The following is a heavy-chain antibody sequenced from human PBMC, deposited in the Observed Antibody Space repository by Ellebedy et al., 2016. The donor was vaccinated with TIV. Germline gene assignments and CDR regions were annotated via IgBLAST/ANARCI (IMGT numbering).Heavy chain of an antibody. CDR2: IWYDGSNK. D-gene: IGHD2-2*01. V-gene: IGHV3-33*08. CDR1: GFTFDDYA. J-gene: IGHJ4*02. Sequence: GESLKISXAASGFTFDDYAMHWVRQAPGKGLEWVAVIWYDGSNKYYADSVKGRFTISRDNSKNTLYLQMNSLRVEDTAVYYCARDSYCSSTSCHYYFDYWGQGTLVTVSS. CDR3: ARDSYCSSTSCHYYFDY.